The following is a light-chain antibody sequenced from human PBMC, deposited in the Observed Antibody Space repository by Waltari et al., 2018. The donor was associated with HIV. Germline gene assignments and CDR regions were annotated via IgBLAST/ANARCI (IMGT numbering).Light chain of an antibody. CDR3: AAWDDSLNGWV. J-gene: IGLJ3*02. Sequence: QSVLTQPPSASGTPGQRVTISCSGSRSHIGSNTVSWYQQLPGTAPKLFIYSNNQRPSGVPDRFSGSKSGTSASLAISGLQSEDEADYYCAAWDDSLNGWVFGGGTKLTVV. CDR2: SNN. V-gene: IGLV1-44*01. CDR1: RSHIGSNT.